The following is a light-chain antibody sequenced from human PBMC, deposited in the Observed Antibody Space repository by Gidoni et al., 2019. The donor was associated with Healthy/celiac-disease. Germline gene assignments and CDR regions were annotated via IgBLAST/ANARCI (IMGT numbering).Light chain of an antibody. CDR3: AAWDDSLNGYV. CDR2: SNN. V-gene: IGLV1-44*01. J-gene: IGLJ1*01. Sequence: QSVLTQPHSASRTPGPGVTLSCSGSSSTIGSNTVNWYQQLPGTAPKLLSYSNNQRPSGVPDRFSGSKSGTSASLAISGLQSEDEADYYWAAWDDSLNGYVFGTGTKVTVL. CDR1: SSTIGSNT.